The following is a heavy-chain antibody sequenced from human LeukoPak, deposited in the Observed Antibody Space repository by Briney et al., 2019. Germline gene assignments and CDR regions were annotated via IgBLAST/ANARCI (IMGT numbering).Heavy chain of an antibody. J-gene: IGHJ4*02. Sequence: ASVKVSCKASGYTFTVYYIHWVRQAPGQGLEWMGWINPNSGGTNCAQKFQGRVTMTRDTSISTAYMELSSLRSDDTAVYYCARDPSSPYYFDYWGLGTLVTVSS. V-gene: IGHV1-2*02. CDR3: ARDPSSPYYFDY. CDR1: GYTFTVYY. CDR2: INPNSGGT. D-gene: IGHD6-6*01.